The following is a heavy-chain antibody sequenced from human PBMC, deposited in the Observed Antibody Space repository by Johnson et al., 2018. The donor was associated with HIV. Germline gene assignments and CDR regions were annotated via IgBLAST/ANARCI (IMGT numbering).Heavy chain of an antibody. Sequence: MLLVESGGGLVQPGGSLRLSCAASGFTFSRYWMSWVRQAPGKGLEWVANIKQDGSEKYYVDSVKGRFTISRDNAKNSLYLQMNSLRAEDTAVYYCARSLPYSSSVGFDIWGQGTMVTVSS. CDR1: GFTFSRYW. J-gene: IGHJ3*02. D-gene: IGHD6-6*01. V-gene: IGHV3-7*01. CDR3: ARSLPYSSSVGFDI. CDR2: IKQDGSEK.